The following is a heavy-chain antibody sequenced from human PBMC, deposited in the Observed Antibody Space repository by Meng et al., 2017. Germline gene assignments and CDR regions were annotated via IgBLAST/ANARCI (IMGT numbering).Heavy chain of an antibody. CDR3: ARATDSSGWYVHWFDP. V-gene: IGHV4-59*01. D-gene: IGHD6-19*01. CDR1: GGSISSYY. J-gene: IGHJ5*02. Sequence: SETLSLTCTVSGGSISSYYWSWIRQPPGKGLEWIGYIYYSGSTNYNPSLKSRVTISVDTSKNQFSLKLSSVTAADTAVYYCARATDSSGWYVHWFDPWGQGTLVTVSS. CDR2: IYYSGST.